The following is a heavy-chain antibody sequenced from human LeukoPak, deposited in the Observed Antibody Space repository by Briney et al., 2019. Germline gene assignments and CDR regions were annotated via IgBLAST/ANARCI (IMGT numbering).Heavy chain of an antibody. J-gene: IGHJ4*02. Sequence: ASVKVSCKASGYTFTSYGISWVRQAPGQGLEWMGWISAYNGNTNYAQKLQGRVTMTTVTSTSTAYMELRSLRSDDTAVYCCARDYSAWFGERFDYWGQGTLVTVSS. CDR2: ISAYNGNT. CDR3: ARDYSAWFGERFDY. V-gene: IGHV1-18*01. D-gene: IGHD3-10*01. CDR1: GYTFTSYG.